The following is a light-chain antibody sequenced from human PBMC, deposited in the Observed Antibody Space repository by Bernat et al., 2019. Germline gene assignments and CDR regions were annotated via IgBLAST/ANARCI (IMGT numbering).Light chain of an antibody. CDR2: EDN. Sequence: NFMLTQPHSVSESPGKTVTISCTRSSGSIASNYVQWYQQRPGSSPTTVIYEDNQRPSGVPDRFSGSIDSSSNSASLTISGLKTEDEADCNCQSYDSSNQVFGTGTKVTVL. CDR3: QSYDSSNQV. V-gene: IGLV6-57*01. J-gene: IGLJ1*01. CDR1: SGSIASNY.